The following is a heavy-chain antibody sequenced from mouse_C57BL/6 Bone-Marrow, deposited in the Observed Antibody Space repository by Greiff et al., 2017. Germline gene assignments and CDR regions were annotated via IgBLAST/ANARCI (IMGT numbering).Heavy chain of an antibody. D-gene: IGHD2-4*01. J-gene: IGHJ3*01. Sequence: VKLMESGAELARPGASVKLSCKASGYTFTSYGISWVKQRTGQGLEWIGEIYPRSGNTYYNEKFKGKATLTADKSSSTAYMELRSLTSEDSAVYFCAGRGVYYYYDWFAYWGQGTLVTVSA. CDR3: AGRGVYYYYDWFAY. CDR1: GYTFTSYG. V-gene: IGHV1-81*01. CDR2: IYPRSGNT.